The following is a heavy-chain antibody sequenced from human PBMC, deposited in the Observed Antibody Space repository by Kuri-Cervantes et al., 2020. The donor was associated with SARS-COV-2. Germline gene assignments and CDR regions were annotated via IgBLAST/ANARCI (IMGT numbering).Heavy chain of an antibody. CDR2: VKTNSGNT. V-gene: IGHV1-8*01. Sequence: ASVKVSCKAPETTFPNYDINWVRQATGQGLEWMGMVKTNSGNTLYAQFFQGRVTMTRDTSTSTVYMELSSLRSDDTAAYYCARSELLNDAFDIWGQGTMVTVSS. D-gene: IGHD1-26*01. J-gene: IGHJ3*02. CDR3: ARSELLNDAFDI. CDR1: ETTFPNYD.